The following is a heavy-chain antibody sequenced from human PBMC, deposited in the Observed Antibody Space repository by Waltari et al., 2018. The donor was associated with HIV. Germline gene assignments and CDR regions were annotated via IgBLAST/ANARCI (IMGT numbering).Heavy chain of an antibody. J-gene: IGHJ3*02. CDR2: IYHSRST. Sequence: QVQLRESGPGLVKPSETLSLTCTVSGGSISTYYWTWIRQPPGKGLEWIGYIYHSRSTAYNPSLKIRATISVDTSKNQFSLKLSAVTTADTAVYYCARGIDAQRVAAPCLDIWGQGTMVTVSS. CDR1: GGSISTYY. V-gene: IGHV4-59*01. CDR3: ARGIDAQRVAAPCLDI. D-gene: IGHD6-25*01.